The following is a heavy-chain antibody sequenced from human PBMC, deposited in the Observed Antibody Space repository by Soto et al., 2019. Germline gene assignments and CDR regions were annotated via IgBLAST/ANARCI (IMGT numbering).Heavy chain of an antibody. CDR3: AKDRTTMYDGFDN. CDR1: GFTFSGYA. J-gene: IGHJ3*02. Sequence: GGSLRLSCAAAGFTFSGYAMTWVRQAPGKGLEWVSTITGSGGSTYYADSVKGRFTISRDNSKNTLYLQMNSLRAEDTAVYYCAKDRTTMYDGFDNWGQGTMVTVSS. D-gene: IGHD1-7*01. CDR2: ITGSGGST. V-gene: IGHV3-23*01.